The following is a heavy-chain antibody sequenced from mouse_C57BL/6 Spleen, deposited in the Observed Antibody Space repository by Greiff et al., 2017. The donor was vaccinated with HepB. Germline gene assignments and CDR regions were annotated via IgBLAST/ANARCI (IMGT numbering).Heavy chain of an antibody. V-gene: IGHV2-2*01. CDR1: GFSLTSYG. D-gene: IGHD2-4*01. CDR2: IWSGGST. J-gene: IGHJ4*01. CDR3: ARKRDYDDYYAMDY. Sequence: VNVVESGPGLVQPSQSLSITCTVSGFSLTSYGVHWVRQSPGKGLEWLGVIWSGGSTDYNAAFISRLSISKDNSKSQVFFKMNSLQADDTAIYYCARKRDYDDYYAMDYWGQGTSVTVSS.